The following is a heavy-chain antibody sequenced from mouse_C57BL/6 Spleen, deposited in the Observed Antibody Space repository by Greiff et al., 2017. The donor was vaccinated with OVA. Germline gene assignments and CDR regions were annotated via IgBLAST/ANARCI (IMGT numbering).Heavy chain of an antibody. CDR3: DSEDDYGFAY. Sequence: VQLVESGPVLVAPSQSLSITCPFSWFSFTSYCVDFVRQSPGTVLSFLGVIWGVGSTNYNSALKSRLSISKDNSKSQVFLKMNSLQTDDTAMYYCDSEDDYGFAYWGQGTLVTVSA. D-gene: IGHD2-4*01. CDR1: WFSFTSYC. J-gene: IGHJ3*01. V-gene: IGHV2-6*01. CDR2: IWGVGST.